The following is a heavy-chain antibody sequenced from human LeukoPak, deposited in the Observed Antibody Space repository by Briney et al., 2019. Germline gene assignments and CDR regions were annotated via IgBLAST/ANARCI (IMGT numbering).Heavy chain of an antibody. CDR1: GFTISSYA. J-gene: IGHJ4*02. Sequence: PGGSLRLSCAASGFTISSYAKRCVRQAPGKGLEWVSAISGSGNSTYYADSVKGRFTISRDNSTNTLYLQMNSLRAEDTAVYYCSSARDQCSGGNFEVRAYFDFWGQGTLVTVSS. V-gene: IGHV3-23*01. CDR2: ISGSGNST. CDR3: SSARDQCSGGNFEVRAYFDF. D-gene: IGHD2-15*01.